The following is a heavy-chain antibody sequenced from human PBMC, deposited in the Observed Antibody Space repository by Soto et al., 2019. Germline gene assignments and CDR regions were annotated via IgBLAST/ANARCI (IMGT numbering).Heavy chain of an antibody. Sequence: QVQLVQSGAEVKKPGSSVKVSCKASGGTFSSYAISWVRQAPGQGLEWVGGIIPIFGTANYAQKFQGRVTITADESTSTAYMELSSLRSEDTAVYYCARGIRGPAAICNWFDPWGQGTLVTVSS. J-gene: IGHJ5*02. CDR2: IIPIFGTA. CDR3: ARGIRGPAAICNWFDP. CDR1: GGTFSSYA. D-gene: IGHD2-2*01. V-gene: IGHV1-69*01.